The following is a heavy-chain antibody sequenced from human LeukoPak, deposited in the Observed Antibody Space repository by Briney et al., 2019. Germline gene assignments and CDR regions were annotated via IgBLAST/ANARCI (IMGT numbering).Heavy chain of an antibody. Sequence: GGSLRLSCAASGFTFSSYGMHWVRQAPGKGLEWVAVISYDGSNKYYADPVKGRFTISRDKSKNTLYLQMNSLRAEDTAVYYCAKGSSSWYGSFDPWGQGTLVTVSS. CDR1: GFTFSSYG. D-gene: IGHD6-13*01. V-gene: IGHV3-30*18. CDR2: ISYDGSNK. J-gene: IGHJ5*02. CDR3: AKGSSSWYGSFDP.